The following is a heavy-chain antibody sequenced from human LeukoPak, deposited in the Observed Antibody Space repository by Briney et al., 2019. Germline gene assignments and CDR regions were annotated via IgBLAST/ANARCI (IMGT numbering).Heavy chain of an antibody. Sequence: PSETLSLTCAVYGGSFSGYYWSWIRQPPGKGLEWIEEINHSGSTNYNPSLKSRVTISVDTSKNQFSLKLSSVTAADTAVYYCARGWSYYDSSGYYYYYYGMDVWGQGTTVTVSS. D-gene: IGHD3-22*01. CDR1: GGSFSGYY. CDR2: INHSGST. V-gene: IGHV4-34*01. CDR3: ARGWSYYDSSGYYYYYYGMDV. J-gene: IGHJ6*02.